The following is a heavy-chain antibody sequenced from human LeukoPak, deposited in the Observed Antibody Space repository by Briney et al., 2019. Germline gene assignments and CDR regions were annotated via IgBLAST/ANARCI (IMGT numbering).Heavy chain of an antibody. V-gene: IGHV3-74*01. J-gene: IGHJ4*02. CDR2: INGDGSGT. CDR1: GFTFSNYW. D-gene: IGHD3-10*01. CDR3: ARGGFYDLGSPIY. Sequence: GGSLRLSCAASGFTFSNYWMHWVRQAPGKGLVWVSRINGDGSGTIYADSVKGRISISRDNAKNTLLLQMNSLRAEDTAVYYCARGGFYDLGSPIYWGQGTLVTVS.